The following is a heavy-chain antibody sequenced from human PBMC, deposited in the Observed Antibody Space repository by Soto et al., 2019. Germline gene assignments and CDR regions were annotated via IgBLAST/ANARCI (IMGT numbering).Heavy chain of an antibody. CDR1: GFMFSSAW. D-gene: IGHD1-1*01. J-gene: IGHJ4*02. CDR2: IKSKTDGGAR. CDR3: VEGWNDF. Sequence: GGSLGLSCVTSGFMFSSAWMSWVRQAPGKGLEWVGRIKSKTDGGARDYAAPVKGRFSISRDDSKNTLYLQMNSLRAEDTAVYYCVEGWNDFWGQGTLVTVSS. V-gene: IGHV3-15*01.